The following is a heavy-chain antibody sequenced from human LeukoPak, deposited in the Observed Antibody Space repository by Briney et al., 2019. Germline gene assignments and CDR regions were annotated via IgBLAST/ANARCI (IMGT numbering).Heavy chain of an antibody. V-gene: IGHV3-48*02. D-gene: IGHD6-19*01. CDR2: ISSSSSTI. Sequence: GGSLRLSCAASGFTFSSYSMNWVRQAPGKGLEWVSYISSSSSTIYYADSVKGRFTISKNSLYLQMNSLRDEDTAVYYCGRKQWLYYFDYWGQGTLVTVSS. J-gene: IGHJ4*02. CDR3: GRKQWLYYFDY. CDR1: GFTFSSYS.